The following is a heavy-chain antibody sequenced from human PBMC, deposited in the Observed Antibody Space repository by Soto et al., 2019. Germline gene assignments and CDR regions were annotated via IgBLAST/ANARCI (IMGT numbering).Heavy chain of an antibody. D-gene: IGHD2-21*02. J-gene: IGHJ5*02. CDR1: GFTVSSNY. CDR3: ARESGDWPLNWFDP. V-gene: IGHV3-53*01. Sequence: GGSLRLSCAASGFTVSSNYMSWVRQAPGKGLEWVSVIYSGGSTYYADSVKGRFTISRDNSKNTLYLQMNSLRAEDTAVYYCARESGDWPLNWFDPWGQGTLVTVSS. CDR2: IYSGGST.